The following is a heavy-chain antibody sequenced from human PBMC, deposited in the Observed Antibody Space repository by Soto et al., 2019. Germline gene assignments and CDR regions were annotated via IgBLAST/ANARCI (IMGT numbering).Heavy chain of an antibody. CDR1: GDTFNNYT. Sequence: QVQLVQSGAEVKKPGSSVNVSCKASGDTFNNYTISWVRQAPGQGLEWMGRIIPILGITNYALRFQGRVTITADKFTGIVYMELSSLKSDDTAVYYCARVPSGYGPFDPWGLGTPVTVSS. J-gene: IGHJ5*02. CDR2: IIPILGIT. D-gene: IGHD5-12*01. V-gene: IGHV1-69*02. CDR3: ARVPSGYGPFDP.